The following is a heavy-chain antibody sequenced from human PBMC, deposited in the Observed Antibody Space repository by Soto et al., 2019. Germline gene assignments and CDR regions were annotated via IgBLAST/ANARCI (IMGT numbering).Heavy chain of an antibody. CDR3: ARLPSGSYGGGNY. D-gene: IGHD1-26*01. CDR1: GGSISSSSYY. V-gene: IGHV4-39*01. J-gene: IGHJ4*02. CDR2: IYYSGST. Sequence: QLQLQESGPGLVKPSETLSLTCTVSGGSISSSSYYWGWIRQPPGKGLEWIGSIYYSGSTYYNPSLKSRVTISVDTSKNQFSLKLSSVTAADTAVYYCARLPSGSYGGGNYWGQGTLVTVSS.